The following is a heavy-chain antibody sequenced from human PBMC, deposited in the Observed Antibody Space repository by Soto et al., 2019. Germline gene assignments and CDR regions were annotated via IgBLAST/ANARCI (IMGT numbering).Heavy chain of an antibody. CDR3: CVVKRRDQYSTSGYWFDP. CDR2: IKSKTDGETK. J-gene: IGHJ5*02. CDR1: GFTFSHAW. D-gene: IGHD2-15*01. Sequence: LRLSCAASGFTFSHAWMSWVRQAPGEGLEWVGRIKSKTDGETKDYGAPVRGRFTISRDDSKDTLYLQMNSPRIEDTAVYYCCVVKRRDQYSTSGYWFDPWGPGTLVTVSS. V-gene: IGHV3-15*01.